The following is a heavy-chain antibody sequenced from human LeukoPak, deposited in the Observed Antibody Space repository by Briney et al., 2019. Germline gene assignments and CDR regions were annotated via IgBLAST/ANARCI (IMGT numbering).Heavy chain of an antibody. Sequence: SETLSLTCSVSGGSISSYYWSWIRQPPGKGREWIGYIYHSGSTNYNASLKSRVPISVDTSKKQFSLKLRSVTAADTAVYYCARVAGGSGWYFDLWGRGTLVTVSS. D-gene: IGHD6-19*01. CDR1: GGSISSYY. V-gene: IGHV4-59*01. CDR3: ARVAGGSGWYFDL. J-gene: IGHJ2*01. CDR2: IYHSGST.